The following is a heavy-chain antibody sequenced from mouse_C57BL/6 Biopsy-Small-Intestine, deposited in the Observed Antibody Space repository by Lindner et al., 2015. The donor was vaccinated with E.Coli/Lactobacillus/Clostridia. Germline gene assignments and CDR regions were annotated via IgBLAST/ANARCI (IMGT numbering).Heavy chain of an antibody. CDR2: INPNNGGT. D-gene: IGHD1-1*01. V-gene: IGHV1-18*01. CDR1: GYTFTGYY. Sequence: SVKVSCKASGYTFTGYYMHWVRQAPGQGLEWMGRINPNNGGTLYAQRFQGRVTMTRDTSISTAYMELSRLRSDDTAVYYCASELGGTTESESFQHWGQGTLVSVS. J-gene: IGHJ3*01. CDR3: ASELGGTTESESFQH.